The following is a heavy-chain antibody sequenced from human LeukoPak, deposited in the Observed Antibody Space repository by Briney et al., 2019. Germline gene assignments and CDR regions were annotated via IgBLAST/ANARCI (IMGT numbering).Heavy chain of an antibody. V-gene: IGHV1-18*01. D-gene: IGHD5-18*01. J-gene: IGHJ4*02. CDR3: ARVSDTSMVTPGFDS. Sequence: ASVKVSCKTSGYNFNRYTITWVRQAPGQGLEWMGWVSTSNGATNYAEKFQGRVTMTTEAVTKTAYMELRRLTSGDTAMYFCARVSDTSMVTPGFDSWGQGTLVTVS. CDR2: VSTSNGAT. CDR1: GYNFNRYT.